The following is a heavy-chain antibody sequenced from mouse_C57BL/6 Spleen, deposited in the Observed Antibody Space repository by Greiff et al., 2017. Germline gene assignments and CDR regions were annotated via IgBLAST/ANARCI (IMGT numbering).Heavy chain of an antibody. CDR1: GYSITSGYY. D-gene: IGHD1-1*01. V-gene: IGHV3-6*01. Sequence: EVQRVESGPGLVKPSQSLSLTCSVTGYSITSGYYWNWIRQFPGNKLEWMGYISYDGSNNYNPSLKNRISITRDTSKNQFFLKLNSVTTEDTATYYCARLFTTVVEGAYWGQGTLVTVSA. CDR3: ARLFTTVVEGAY. CDR2: ISYDGSN. J-gene: IGHJ3*01.